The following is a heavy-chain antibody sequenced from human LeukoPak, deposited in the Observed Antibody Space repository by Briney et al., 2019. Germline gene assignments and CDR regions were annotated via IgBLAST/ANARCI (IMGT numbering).Heavy chain of an antibody. CDR1: GGSISSYY. CDR3: ARGAPYYDFWSGYSPFGWFDP. J-gene: IGHJ5*02. CDR2: IYYSGST. Sequence: PSETLSLTCTVSGGSISSYYWSWIRQPPGKGLEWMGYIYYSGSTNYNPSLKSRVTISVDTSKNQFSLKLSSVTAADTAVYYCARGAPYYDFWSGYSPFGWFDPWGQGTLVTVSS. V-gene: IGHV4-59*01. D-gene: IGHD3-3*01.